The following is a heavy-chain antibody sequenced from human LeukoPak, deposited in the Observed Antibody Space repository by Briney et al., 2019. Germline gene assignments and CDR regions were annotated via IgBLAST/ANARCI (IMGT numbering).Heavy chain of an antibody. Sequence: PGGSLRLSCAASGFTFSSYSMNWVRQAPGKGLEWVSSISSSSSYIYYADSVKGRFTISRDNAKNSLYLQMNSLRAEDTAVYYCARERNYYDSSGYHYGVNDYWGQGTLVTVSS. D-gene: IGHD3-22*01. J-gene: IGHJ4*02. CDR2: ISSSSSYI. CDR1: GFTFSSYS. V-gene: IGHV3-21*01. CDR3: ARERNYYDSSGYHYGVNDY.